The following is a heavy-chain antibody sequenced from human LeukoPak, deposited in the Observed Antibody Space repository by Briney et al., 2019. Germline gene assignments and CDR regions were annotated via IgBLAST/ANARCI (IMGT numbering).Heavy chain of an antibody. J-gene: IGHJ3*02. CDR3: AIPAHDRGYSDYYLGAFDI. V-gene: IGHV1-69*04. Sequence: GASVKVSCKASGGTFSSYAISWVRQAPGQGLEWMGRIIPILDIANYAQKFQGRVTITADKSTSTAYMELSSLGSDDTAVYYCAIPAHDRGYSDYYLGAFDIWGQGTMVTVSS. CDR1: GGTFSSYA. CDR2: IIPILDIA. D-gene: IGHD3-22*01.